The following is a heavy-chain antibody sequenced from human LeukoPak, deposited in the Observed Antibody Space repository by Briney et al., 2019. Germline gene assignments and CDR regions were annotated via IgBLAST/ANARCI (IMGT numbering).Heavy chain of an antibody. D-gene: IGHD4-17*01. CDR1: GFTFSTYT. J-gene: IGHJ4*02. CDR2: ISGSDSTT. CDR3: AKNSARTSVTTDLSY. V-gene: IGHV3-23*01. Sequence: GSLRLSCAASGFTFSTYTMHWVRQAPGKGLEWVSGISGSDSTTYYADSVKGRFTISRDNSKNTLYLQMNSLRAEDTAVYYCAKNSARTSVTTDLSYWGQGTLVTVSS.